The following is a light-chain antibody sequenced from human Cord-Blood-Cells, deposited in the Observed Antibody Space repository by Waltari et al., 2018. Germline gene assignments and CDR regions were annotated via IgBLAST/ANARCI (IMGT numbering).Light chain of an antibody. J-gene: IGLJ1*01. CDR3: QAWDSSTEV. CDR1: KLGDKY. Sequence: SYELTQPPSVSVSPGQTASITCSGDKLGDKYACWYQQKPGQSPGLVIYQDSKRPSGIPGRFSGSNSGNTATLTISGTQAMDEADYYCQAWDSSTEVFGTGTKVTVL. V-gene: IGLV3-1*01. CDR2: QDS.